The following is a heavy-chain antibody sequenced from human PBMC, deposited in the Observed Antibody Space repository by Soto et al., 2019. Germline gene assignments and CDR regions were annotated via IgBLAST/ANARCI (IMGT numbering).Heavy chain of an antibody. CDR1: GGSISSSSYY. Sequence: QLQLQESGPGLVKPSETLSLTCTVSGGSISSSSYYWGWIRQPPGKGLEWIGSIYYSGSTYYNPSLKSRVTISVDTSKNQFSLKLSSVTAADTAVYYCARHLPGYCSGGSCGYFDYWGQGTLVTVSS. CDR2: IYYSGST. V-gene: IGHV4-39*01. J-gene: IGHJ4*02. D-gene: IGHD2-15*01. CDR3: ARHLPGYCSGGSCGYFDY.